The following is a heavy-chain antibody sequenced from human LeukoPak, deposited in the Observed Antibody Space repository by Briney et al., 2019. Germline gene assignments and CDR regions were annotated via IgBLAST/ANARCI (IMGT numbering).Heavy chain of an antibody. V-gene: IGHV3-23*01. CDR2: INGNGDST. D-gene: IGHD6-19*01. CDR1: GFTFSNYA. Sequence: GGSLRLSCAASGFTFSNYAMNWVRQAPGKGLEWVSAINGNGDSTYYADSVKGRFTISRDNSKNTLYLQVNSLRAEDTAVYYCARVRAVAGTPPDYWGQGTLVTVSS. CDR3: ARVRAVAGTPPDY. J-gene: IGHJ4*02.